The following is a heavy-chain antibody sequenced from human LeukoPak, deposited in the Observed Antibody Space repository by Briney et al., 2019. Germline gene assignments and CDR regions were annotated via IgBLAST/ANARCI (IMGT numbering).Heavy chain of an antibody. CDR1: GGSISSYY. Sequence: SETLSLTCTVSGGSISSYYWTWIRQSPGKGLEWIGYTYYSGSTNYNPSLKSRATISVDTSKNQFSLKLSSVTAADTAMYYCVLGANWFDPWGQGTLVTVSS. V-gene: IGHV4-59*01. D-gene: IGHD2-15*01. J-gene: IGHJ5*02. CDR3: VLGANWFDP. CDR2: TYYSGST.